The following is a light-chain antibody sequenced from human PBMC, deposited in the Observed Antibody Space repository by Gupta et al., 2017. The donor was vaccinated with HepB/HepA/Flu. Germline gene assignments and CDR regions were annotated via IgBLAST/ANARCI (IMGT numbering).Light chain of an antibody. Sequence: DIQMTQSPSSLSASVGDRVTITCRASQRISSYLNWYQQKPGKAPKLLIYAASSLQSGVPSRFSGSGTGTDFTLTISRLQPEDFATYNCQQSYSTPWTFGQGTKVEIK. V-gene: IGKV1-39*01. CDR1: QRISSY. CDR2: AAS. J-gene: IGKJ1*01. CDR3: QQSYSTPWT.